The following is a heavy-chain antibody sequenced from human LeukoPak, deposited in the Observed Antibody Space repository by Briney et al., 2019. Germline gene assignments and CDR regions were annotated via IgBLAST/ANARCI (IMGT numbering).Heavy chain of an antibody. CDR3: ARLIVLRRDGYNAYFDY. V-gene: IGHV4-59*08. CDR1: GGSISSYY. Sequence: SETLSLTCTVSGGSISSYYWSWIRQPPGKGLEWIGYIYYSGSTNYNPSLKSRVTISVDTSKNQFPLKLSSVTAADTAVYYCARLIVLRRDGYNAYFDYWGQGTLVTVSS. CDR2: IYYSGST. J-gene: IGHJ4*02. D-gene: IGHD5-24*01.